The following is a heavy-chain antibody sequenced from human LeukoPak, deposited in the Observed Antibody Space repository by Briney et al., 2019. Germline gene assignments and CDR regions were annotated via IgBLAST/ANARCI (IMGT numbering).Heavy chain of an antibody. CDR3: AKDLLPSIAVAAVAVPFDK. V-gene: IGHV3-30*02. CDR2: IRSDGNKH. CDR1: GFTFRNYG. J-gene: IGHJ4*02. D-gene: IGHD6-6*01. Sequence: PGGSLRLSCAASGFTFRNYGMHCVRQAPGKGLEWVAFIRSDGNKHYYADSVKGRFTISRDNSKNTLYLQMVSLRVEDTAVHYCAKDLLPSIAVAAVAVPFDKWGQGALVTVSS.